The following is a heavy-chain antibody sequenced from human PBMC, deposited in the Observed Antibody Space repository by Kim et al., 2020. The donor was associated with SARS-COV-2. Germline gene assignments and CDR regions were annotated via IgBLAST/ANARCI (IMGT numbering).Heavy chain of an antibody. CDR1: GFTFSSYA. Sequence: GGSLRLSCAASGFTFSSYAMSWVRQAPGKGLEWVSAISGSGGSTYYADSVKGRFTIPRENSKNTPYLQMNSLRAEDTAVYYCAKSFSFHSSSPFDYWGQGTLVTVSS. CDR2: ISGSGGST. J-gene: IGHJ4*02. D-gene: IGHD6-6*01. V-gene: IGHV3-23*01. CDR3: AKSFSFHSSSPFDY.